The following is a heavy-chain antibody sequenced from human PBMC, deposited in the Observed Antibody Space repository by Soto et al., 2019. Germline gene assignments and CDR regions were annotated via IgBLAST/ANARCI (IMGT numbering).Heavy chain of an antibody. CDR2: INPSGGST. V-gene: IGHV1-46*01. D-gene: IGHD6-19*01. J-gene: IGHJ5*02. CDR1: GYTFTSYY. CDR3: ARDAAAVAGTTGGFDP. Sequence: QVQLVQSGAEVKKPGASVMVSCKASGYTFTSYYMHWVRQAPGPGLEWMGIINPSGGSTSYAQKFQGRVTMTRDTSTSTVYMELSSLRSEDTAVYYCARDAAAVAGTTGGFDPWGQGTLVTVSS.